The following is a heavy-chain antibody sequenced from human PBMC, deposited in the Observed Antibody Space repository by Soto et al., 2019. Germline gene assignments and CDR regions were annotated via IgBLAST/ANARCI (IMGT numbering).Heavy chain of an antibody. CDR1: SDSIAGENW. CDR3: ARVFSSGSGWMYYFDF. CDR2: VFHTGGT. J-gene: IGHJ4*02. V-gene: IGHV4-4*02. D-gene: IGHD6-19*01. Sequence: QVQLQEAGPGLVKPSETLSLTCTVSSDSIAGENWWSWVRQPPGLGLEWIGEVFHTGGTNYNPSPKIRVPMGVDKSKNQFSLKLISATAADTAVYYCARVFSSGSGWMYYFDFWGQGTLVSVSS.